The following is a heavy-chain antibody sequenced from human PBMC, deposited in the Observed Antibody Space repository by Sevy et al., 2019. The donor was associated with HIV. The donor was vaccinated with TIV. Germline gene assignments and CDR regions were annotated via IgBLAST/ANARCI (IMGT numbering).Heavy chain of an antibody. D-gene: IGHD2-21*02. J-gene: IGHJ4*02. V-gene: IGHV3-33*01. CDR2: IWNDGSNK. Sequence: GGSLRLSCAASGFTFSNYGMHWVRQAPGKGLEWVAVIWNDGSNKYYADSVKGRFTISRDKSKNTLYLQMNSLRVEDTAVYVCAGGGDFNDGSAKRDFDYWGQGTLVTVSS. CDR3: AGGGDFNDGSAKRDFDY. CDR1: GFTFSNYG.